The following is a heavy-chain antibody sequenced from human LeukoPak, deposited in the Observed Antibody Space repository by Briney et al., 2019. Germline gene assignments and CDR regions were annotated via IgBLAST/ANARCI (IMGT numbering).Heavy chain of an antibody. V-gene: IGHV4-59*01. J-gene: IGHJ6*03. CDR3: ARDPGEFGDYYYYMDV. CDR1: GGSTSSYY. CDR2: IYYRGST. Sequence: SETLSLTCTVSGGSTSSYYWSWIRQPPGKGLEWIGYIYYRGSTNYNPSLKSRVTISVDTSKSQFSLKLSSVTAADTAVYYCARDPGEFGDYYYYMDVWGKGTTVTVSS. D-gene: IGHD2/OR15-2a*01.